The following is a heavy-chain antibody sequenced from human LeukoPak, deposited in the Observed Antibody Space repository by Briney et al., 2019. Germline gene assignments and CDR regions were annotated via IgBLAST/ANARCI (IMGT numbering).Heavy chain of an antibody. V-gene: IGHV1-69*13. CDR1: GATVRINA. CDR3: ASRSSGQDFDY. D-gene: IGHD6-19*01. J-gene: IGHJ4*02. Sequence: SVNLSSKASGATVRINAISWVRQPHGQGLEWVGGIIPIFGTANYAQKFQGRVTITADESTSTAYMELSSLRSEDTAVYYCASRSSGQDFDYWGQGTLVTVSS. CDR2: IIPIFGTA.